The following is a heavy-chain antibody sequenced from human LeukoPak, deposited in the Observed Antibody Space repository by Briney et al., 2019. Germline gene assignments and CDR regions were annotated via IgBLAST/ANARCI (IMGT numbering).Heavy chain of an antibody. CDR2: VYYSGST. Sequence: SETLSLTCTVSGGSISTNYCSWIRQPPGKGLEWIGYVYYSGSTNYNPSLKSRVTISVDTSKNHFSLKLSSVTAADTAVYSCARSIIGTRSKFDYWGQGTLVTVSS. V-gene: IGHV4-59*08. CDR1: GGSISTNY. J-gene: IGHJ4*02. CDR3: ARSIIGTRSKFDY. D-gene: IGHD1/OR15-1a*01.